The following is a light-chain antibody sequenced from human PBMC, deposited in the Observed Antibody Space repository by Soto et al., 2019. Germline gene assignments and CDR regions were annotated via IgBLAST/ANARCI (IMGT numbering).Light chain of an antibody. V-gene: IGKV1-9*01. J-gene: IGKJ4*01. CDR2: RTT. CDR1: QGIGPY. CDR3: QQLDSPPHT. Sequence: DIHLTQSPSFLSASVGDTVTLTCRASQGIGPYLAWRQQKPGTAPHLLISRTTTLQTGVPSRFFGSGSGADFTLTISKLEPEDFATYYCQQLDSPPHTFGGGTIVEIK.